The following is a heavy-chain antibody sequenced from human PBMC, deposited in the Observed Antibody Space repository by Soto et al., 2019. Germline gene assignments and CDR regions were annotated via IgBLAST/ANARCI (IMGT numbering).Heavy chain of an antibody. J-gene: IGHJ4*02. V-gene: IGHV3-23*01. CDR1: GFTFRTYA. CDR3: VRDLRFLDWPDVDN. CDR2: VSDSGSST. D-gene: IGHD3-3*01. Sequence: EVQLLESGGGLLQPGGSLRLSCAASGFTFRTYAMIWVRQAPGKGLEWVSGVSDSGSSTYYTEFVKGRFTVSRDKWKNTLYLQMNSRRAEDTASYYSVRDLRFLDWPDVDNWGQGTLVTVSS.